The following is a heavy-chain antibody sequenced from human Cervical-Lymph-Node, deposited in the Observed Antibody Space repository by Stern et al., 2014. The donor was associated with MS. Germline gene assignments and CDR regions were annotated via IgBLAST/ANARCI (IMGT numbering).Heavy chain of an antibody. CDR1: GGSISSYY. CDR3: ARGAWGSGSYYYYYGMDV. V-gene: IGHV4-59*01. D-gene: IGHD3-10*01. Sequence: VQLVESGPGLVKPSETLSLTCSVSGGSISSYYWSWIRQPPGKGLEWIGYIFYSGSTNYNPSLKSRVTISVDTSKNQFSLKLSSVTAADTAVYYCARGAWGSGSYYYYYGMDVWGQGTTVTVSS. J-gene: IGHJ6*02. CDR2: IFYSGST.